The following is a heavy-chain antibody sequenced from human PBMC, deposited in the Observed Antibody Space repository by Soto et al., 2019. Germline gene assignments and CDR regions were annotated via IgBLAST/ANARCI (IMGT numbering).Heavy chain of an antibody. J-gene: IGHJ4*02. Sequence: PGGSLRLSCAASGFTFSTFGMHWVRQAPGKGLEWVAIITYDGRIKYYADSVKGRFTISRDNSKNTLYLKMNSLRAEGTAVYYCAKDSRRMSYSSGGFDYWGQGTLVTVSS. V-gene: IGHV3-30*18. CDR2: ITYDGRIK. D-gene: IGHD6-19*01. CDR3: AKDSRRMSYSSGGFDY. CDR1: GFTFSTFG.